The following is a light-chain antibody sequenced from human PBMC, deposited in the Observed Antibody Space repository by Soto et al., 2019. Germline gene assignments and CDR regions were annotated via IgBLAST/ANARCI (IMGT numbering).Light chain of an antibody. CDR2: GVS. CDR1: QSISNN. CDR3: QQYNTSPSYT. J-gene: IGKJ2*01. V-gene: IGKV3-15*01. Sequence: IVMTQSPATLSVSPGESATLSCRASQSISNNLAWYQHKPGQAPRLLIYGVSTRATGIPARFSGSGSGTEFTLTICSLQSEDFAAYYCQQYNTSPSYTFGQGTKLEIK.